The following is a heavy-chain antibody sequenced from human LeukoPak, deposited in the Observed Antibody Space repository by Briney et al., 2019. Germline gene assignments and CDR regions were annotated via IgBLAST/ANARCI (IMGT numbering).Heavy chain of an antibody. J-gene: IGHJ4*02. CDR2: ISNGGST. CDR3: AREEIVDHYFDY. Sequence: SETLSLTCTVSGGSISNGDHYWSWIRQHPGKGLEWIGYISNGGSTYDNPSLKSRVTISVDTSKNQFSLKLSSVTAADTAVYYCAREEIVDHYFDYWGQGTLVTVSS. V-gene: IGHV4-31*03. CDR1: GGSISNGDHY. D-gene: IGHD3-22*01.